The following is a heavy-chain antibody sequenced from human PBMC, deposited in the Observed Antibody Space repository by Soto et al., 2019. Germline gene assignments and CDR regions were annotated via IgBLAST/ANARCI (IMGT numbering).Heavy chain of an antibody. CDR3: AKNVEDFYFGLDA. D-gene: IGHD2-15*01. CDR2: IDPADSYA. V-gene: IGHV5-10-1*01. J-gene: IGHJ6*02. CDR1: GYSFVTFW. Sequence: PGESLKLSCRGSGYSFVTFWITWVRQMPGKGLEWMGRIDPADSYARYSPSFEGHVTMSVDGSINTAYLQWSSLKASDSAIYYCAKNVEDFYFGLDAWGQGTSVTVSS.